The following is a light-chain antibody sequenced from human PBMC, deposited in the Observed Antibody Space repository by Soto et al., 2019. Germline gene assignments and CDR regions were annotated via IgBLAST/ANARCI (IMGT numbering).Light chain of an antibody. CDR1: SSDVGIFGS. V-gene: IGLV2-18*02. J-gene: IGLJ1*01. Sequence: QSALSQPPSVSGSPGQSVTISCTGTSSDVGIFGSVSCHQQFPGAVPKPMIDNVNAQPSGVPDRFSASKSGNTASMTISGLQAEDEADYYCSSYTDSSNYVFGTGTKLTVL. CDR2: NVN. CDR3: SSYTDSSNYV.